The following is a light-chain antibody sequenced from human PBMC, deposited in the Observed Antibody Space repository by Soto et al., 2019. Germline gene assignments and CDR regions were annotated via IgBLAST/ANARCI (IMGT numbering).Light chain of an antibody. V-gene: IGKV3-15*01. J-gene: IGKJ3*01. CDR3: QQYNNWLVGFT. CDR1: QSVSSN. Sequence: EIVMTQSPATLSVSPGERATLSCRASQSVSSNLAWYQQKPGQAPRLLIYGASTRATGIPARFSGSGSGTAFTLTISSLQSEDFAVYYCQQYNNWLVGFTFGPGTKVDIK. CDR2: GAS.